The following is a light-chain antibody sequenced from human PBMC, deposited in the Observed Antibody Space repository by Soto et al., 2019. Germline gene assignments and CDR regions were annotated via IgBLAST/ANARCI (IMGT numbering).Light chain of an antibody. CDR1: QSVLYTYNNKNY. CDR2: WAS. CDR3: QQYYSVPIT. Sequence: DIVMTQSPDSLAVSLGERATINCKSSQSVLYTYNNKNYIAWYQQKSGHPPKLLIYWASTRESGVPDRFSGGGSGTDFTLTISSLQAEDVAVYYCQQYYSVPITFGQGTRLEIK. J-gene: IGKJ5*01. V-gene: IGKV4-1*01.